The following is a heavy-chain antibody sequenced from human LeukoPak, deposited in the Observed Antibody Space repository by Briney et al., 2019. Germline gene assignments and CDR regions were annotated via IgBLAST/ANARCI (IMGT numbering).Heavy chain of an antibody. CDR1: GASISSDGYS. Sequence: PSEILSLTCAVSGASISSDGYSWSWIRQPPGKGLECIGYIYSSGSTYYNPSLKSRVTISVDTSNNQFSLKLSSVTAADTAVYYCARGYDFWSGLVGGWFDPWGQGTLVTVSS. CDR2: IYSSGST. J-gene: IGHJ5*02. V-gene: IGHV4-30-4*07. CDR3: ARGYDFWSGLVGGWFDP. D-gene: IGHD3-3*01.